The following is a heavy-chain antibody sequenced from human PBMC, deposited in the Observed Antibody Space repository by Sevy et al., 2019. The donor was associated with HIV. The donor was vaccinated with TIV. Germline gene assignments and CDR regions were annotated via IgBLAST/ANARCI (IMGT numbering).Heavy chain of an antibody. Sequence: ETLSHTCTVSGGSISSYYRSWIRQPPGKGLEWIGYIYYSGSTNYNPSLKSRVTISVDTSKNQFSLKLSSVTAADTAVYCCARGGTIFGVGDNNWFDPRGQGTLVTVSS. CDR1: GGSISSYY. CDR3: ARGGTIFGVGDNNWFDP. CDR2: IYYSGST. D-gene: IGHD3-3*01. V-gene: IGHV4-59*13. J-gene: IGHJ5*02.